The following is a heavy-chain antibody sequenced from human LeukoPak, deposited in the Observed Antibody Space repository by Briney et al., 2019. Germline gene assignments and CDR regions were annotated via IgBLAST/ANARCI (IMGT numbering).Heavy chain of an antibody. J-gene: IGHJ4*02. Sequence: PGGSLRLSCAASGFTFSSYSMNWVRQAPGKGLEWVSSISSSNSYIYYADSVKGRFTISRDNAKNSLYLQMNSLRAEDTAVYYCAKDVTPYSSGWYGDYWGQGTLVTVSS. CDR1: GFTFSSYS. CDR2: ISSSNSYI. D-gene: IGHD6-19*01. V-gene: IGHV3-21*01. CDR3: AKDVTPYSSGWYGDY.